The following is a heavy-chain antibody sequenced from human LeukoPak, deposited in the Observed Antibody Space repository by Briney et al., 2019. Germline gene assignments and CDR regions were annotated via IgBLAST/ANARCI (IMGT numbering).Heavy chain of an antibody. V-gene: IGHV4-59*01. Sequence: SKTLSLTCTVSGGALSSYYWSWIRQPPGKGLEWIGYIYYSGSTNYNPSLKSRVTISVDTSKNQFSLKLSSVTAADTAVYYCATMPLTLLWPDYWGQGTLVTVSS. J-gene: IGHJ4*02. CDR2: IYYSGST. CDR1: GGALSSYY. D-gene: IGHD2/OR15-2a*01. CDR3: ATMPLTLLWPDY.